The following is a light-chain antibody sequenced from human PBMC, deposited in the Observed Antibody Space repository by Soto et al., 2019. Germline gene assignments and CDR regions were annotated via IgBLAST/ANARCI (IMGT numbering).Light chain of an antibody. CDR2: GAS. J-gene: IGKJ5*01. V-gene: IGKV3D-15*01. CDR3: QQYYNSTRT. Sequence: EIVITQSPATLSVSPGERATLSCRAGQNIHTNLAWYQQKPGQAPRLLLYGASTGATGLPARFSGSGSGTECTLTINSLQAEDCAVYYCQQYYNSTRTFGQGTRLEI. CDR1: QNIHTN.